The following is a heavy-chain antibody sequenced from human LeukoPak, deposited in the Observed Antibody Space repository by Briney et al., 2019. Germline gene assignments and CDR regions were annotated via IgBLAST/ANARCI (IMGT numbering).Heavy chain of an antibody. J-gene: IGHJ6*04. V-gene: IGHV3-48*03. Sequence: GGSLRLSCAASGFTFSSYEMDWVRKAPGKGLEWVSYISSSGGTIYYADSVKGRFTISRDNAKNSLYLQMNSLRAEDTAVYYCASAYCGGDCYPHYYCGMDVWGKGTTVTVSS. CDR3: ASAYCGGDCYPHYYCGMDV. D-gene: IGHD2-21*02. CDR1: GFTFSSYE. CDR2: ISSSGGTI.